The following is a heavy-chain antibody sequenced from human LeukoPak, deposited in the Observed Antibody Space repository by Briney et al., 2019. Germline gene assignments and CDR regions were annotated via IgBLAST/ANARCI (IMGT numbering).Heavy chain of an antibody. J-gene: IGHJ4*02. V-gene: IGHV3-23*01. CDR1: GFTFSNYA. CDR3: ARRDDHNGRDH. CDR2: ISGSGSST. Sequence: PGGSLRLSCAASGFTFSNYAMTWVRQAPGKGLEWVSGISGSGSSTYYADSVKGRFTLSRDYPKNTLYLQMNSLRAEDTAVYYCARRDDHNGRDHWGQGTLVTVSS. D-gene: IGHD5-24*01.